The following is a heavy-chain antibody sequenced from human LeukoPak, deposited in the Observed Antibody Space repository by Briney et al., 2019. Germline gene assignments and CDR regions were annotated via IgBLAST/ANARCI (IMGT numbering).Heavy chain of an antibody. V-gene: IGHV4-34*01. Sequence: PSETLSLTCSVCGGFITAYYWRWIRQPTGKGLEWIGEMNHSRGTKYNPSLESRVTILLDASKTEFSLNLNSVAAADTAVYYCAREDYYFDSWGQGTLVTVSS. J-gene: IGHJ4*02. CDR1: GGFITAYY. CDR3: AREDYYFDS. CDR2: MNHSRGT.